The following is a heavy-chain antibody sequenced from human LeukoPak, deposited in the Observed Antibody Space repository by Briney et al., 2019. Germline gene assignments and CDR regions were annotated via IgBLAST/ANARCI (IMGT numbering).Heavy chain of an antibody. D-gene: IGHD7-27*01. Sequence: PGGSLRLSCASSGFAFSDYEMNWVRQAPGKGLEWVSYISSSGSIIYYADSVKGRFTISRDNAKRSLFLQMNSLRVEDTAVYYCARTMWGFDNRGEGTLVTVSS. V-gene: IGHV3-48*03. J-gene: IGHJ4*02. CDR1: GFAFSDYE. CDR3: ARTMWGFDN. CDR2: ISSSGSII.